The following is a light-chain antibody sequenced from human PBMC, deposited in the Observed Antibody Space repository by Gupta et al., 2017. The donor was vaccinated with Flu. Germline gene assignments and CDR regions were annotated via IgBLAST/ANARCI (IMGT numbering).Light chain of an antibody. CDR3: HQYDSWSPLT. Sequence: ATLSVSPGGRATPSCSASQSDSTNLAWYQQKPGQAPRLLIIGAATRGTGSPDRCSGSGSGTEFTLTISSRRAEDFAVYYCHQYDSWSPLTFGQGTKVEI. CDR1: QSDSTN. J-gene: IGKJ1*01. CDR2: GAA. V-gene: IGKV3-15*01.